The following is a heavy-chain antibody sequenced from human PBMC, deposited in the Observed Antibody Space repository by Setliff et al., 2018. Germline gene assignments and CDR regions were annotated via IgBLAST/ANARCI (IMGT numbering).Heavy chain of an antibody. CDR1: GFTFSNAW. J-gene: IGHJ4*02. V-gene: IGHV3-74*01. Sequence: PGGSLRLSCAASGFTFSNAWMSWVRQAPGKGLEWVGRINNDGSSTTYEDSVKGRFTISRDNAKNTLYLQMNSLRVEDTAVYYCARAHSSTLSVHDYWGQGTLVTVSS. CDR3: ARAHSSTLSVHDY. CDR2: INNDGSST. D-gene: IGHD2-2*01.